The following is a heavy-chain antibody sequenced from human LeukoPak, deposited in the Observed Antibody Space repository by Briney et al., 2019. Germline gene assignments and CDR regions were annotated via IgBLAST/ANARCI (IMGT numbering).Heavy chain of an antibody. CDR1: GFTFSSYA. CDR3: AKDFRLYGSGSYVKSLDY. Sequence: GGSLRLSCAASGFTFSSYAMHWVRQAPGKGLEYVSAISGNGGNTFYANSVKGRFTISRDNSKNTLYLQMNSLRAEDTAVYYCAKDFRLYGSGSYVKSLDYWGQGTLVTVSS. J-gene: IGHJ4*02. D-gene: IGHD3-10*01. CDR2: ISGNGGNT. V-gene: IGHV3-64*01.